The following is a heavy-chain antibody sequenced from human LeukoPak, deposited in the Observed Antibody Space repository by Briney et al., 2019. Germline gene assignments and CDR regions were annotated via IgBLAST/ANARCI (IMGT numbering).Heavy chain of an antibody. J-gene: IGHJ5*02. Sequence: GASVKVSCKASGYTFTSYDINWERQATGQGLEWMGWMNPNSGNTGYAQKFQGRVTITRNTSISTAYMELSSLRSEDTAVYYCASRGYSYGYSWFDPWGQGTLVTVSS. V-gene: IGHV1-8*03. CDR2: MNPNSGNT. CDR3: ASRGYSYGYSWFDP. CDR1: GYTFTSYD. D-gene: IGHD5-18*01.